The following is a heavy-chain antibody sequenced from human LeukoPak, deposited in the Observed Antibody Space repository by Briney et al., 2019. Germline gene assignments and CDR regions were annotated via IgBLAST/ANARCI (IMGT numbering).Heavy chain of an antibody. Sequence: VASVKVSCKASGGTFSSYAISWVRQAPGQGLEWMGGIIPIFGTANYAQKFQGRVTITADESTSTAYMELSSLRSEDTAVYYCASLIAARPKGFDYWGQGTLVTVSS. V-gene: IGHV1-69*01. CDR2: IIPIFGTA. J-gene: IGHJ4*02. CDR1: GGTFSSYA. D-gene: IGHD6-6*01. CDR3: ASLIAARPKGFDY.